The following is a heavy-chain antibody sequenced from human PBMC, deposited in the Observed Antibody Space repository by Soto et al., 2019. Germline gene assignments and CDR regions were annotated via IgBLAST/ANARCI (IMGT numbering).Heavy chain of an antibody. CDR2: INGGNGNT. CDR3: ARSIVGRRAFDS. J-gene: IGHJ4*02. D-gene: IGHD1-1*01. CDR1: GYSFTTYA. Sequence: ASVKVSCKTSGYSFTTYAMRWVRQAPGQRLEWIAWINGGNGNTKNSQTFQDRVTLTRDTSASTVYMELSDLRSEDTALYYCARSIVGRRAFDSWGQGTLVTVSS. V-gene: IGHV1-3*01.